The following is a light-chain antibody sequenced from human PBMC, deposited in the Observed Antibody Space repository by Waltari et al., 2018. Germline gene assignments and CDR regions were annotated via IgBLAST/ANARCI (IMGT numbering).Light chain of an antibody. CDR3: LQHTYPWT. J-gene: IGKJ1*01. V-gene: IGKV1-17*01. Sequence: LSASVGDRVTFTCRASQGIRNDLGWYQQKPGKPPKRLIYTASTLQSGVPSRFSGTGSGTEFTLTISSLQPEDFATYYCLQHTYPWTFGQGTKVEIK. CDR2: TAS. CDR1: QGIRND.